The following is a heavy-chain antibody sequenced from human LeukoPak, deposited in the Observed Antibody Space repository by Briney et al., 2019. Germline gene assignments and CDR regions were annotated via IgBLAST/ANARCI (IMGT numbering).Heavy chain of an antibody. CDR2: INHSGST. V-gene: IGHV4-34*01. J-gene: IGHJ4*02. D-gene: IGHD5-18*01. CDR1: GGSFSGYY. CDR3: AREKSRGYSYGYNY. Sequence: MSSETLSLTCAVYGGSFSGYYWSWIRQPPGKGLEWIGEINHSGSTNYNPSHKSRVTISVDTAKNQFSLKLSSVTAADTAVYYCAREKSRGYSYGYNYWGQGTLVTVSS.